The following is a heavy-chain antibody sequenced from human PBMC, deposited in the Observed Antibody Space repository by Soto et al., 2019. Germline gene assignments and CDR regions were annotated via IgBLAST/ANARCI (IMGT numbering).Heavy chain of an antibody. D-gene: IGHD2-2*01. CDR2: INPNSGGT. Sequence: QVQLVQSGAEVKKPGASVKVSCKASGYTFTGYYMHWVRQAPGQGLEWMGWINPNSGGTNYAQKFQGWVTMTSDTSISTAYMELSRLRSDDTAVYYCARGSIVVVPAASQYYFDYWGQGTLVTVSS. V-gene: IGHV1-2*04. CDR3: ARGSIVVVPAASQYYFDY. CDR1: GYTFTGYY. J-gene: IGHJ4*02.